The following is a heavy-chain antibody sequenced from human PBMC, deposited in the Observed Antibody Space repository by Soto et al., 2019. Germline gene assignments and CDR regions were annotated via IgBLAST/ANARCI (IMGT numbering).Heavy chain of an antibody. V-gene: IGHV4-39*01. D-gene: IGHD6-13*01. CDR1: GGSISSSSYY. CDR2: IYYSGST. Sequence: QLQLQESGPGLVKPSETLSLTCTVSGGSISSSSYYWGWIRQPPGKGLEWIGSIYYSGSTYYNPSLKSRVTISVDTSKNQFSLKLSSVTAADTAVYYCARQGQQLVGVVTGWGQGTLVTVSS. J-gene: IGHJ4*02. CDR3: ARQGQQLVGVVTG.